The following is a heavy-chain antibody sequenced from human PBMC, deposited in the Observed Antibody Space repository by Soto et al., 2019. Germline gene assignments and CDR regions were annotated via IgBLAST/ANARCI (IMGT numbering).Heavy chain of an antibody. CDR2: INYSGST. D-gene: IGHD4-17*01. J-gene: IGHJ4*02. V-gene: IGHV4-61*01. Sequence: SETLSLTCTVSGGSVSSGSYYWSWIRQPPGKGLEWIGEINYSGSTNYNPSLKSRVTISVDTSKNQFSLKLSSVTAADTAVYYCARGDYGGNSDDYWGRGTLVTVSS. CDR3: ARGDYGGNSDDY. CDR1: GGSVSSGSYY.